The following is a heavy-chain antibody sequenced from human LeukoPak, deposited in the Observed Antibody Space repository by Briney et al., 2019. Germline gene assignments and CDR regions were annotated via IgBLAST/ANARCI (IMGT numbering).Heavy chain of an antibody. CDR2: INHSGST. V-gene: IGHV4-34*01. CDR1: GGSFSGYY. D-gene: IGHD3-22*01. CDR3: AIGYYYDSSGYSLDY. Sequence: PSETLSLTCAVYGGSFSGYYWSWIRQPPGKGLEWIGEINHSGSTNYNPSLKSRVTISVDTSKNQFSLKLSSVTAADTAVYYCAIGYYYDSSGYSLDYWGQGTLVTDSS. J-gene: IGHJ4*02.